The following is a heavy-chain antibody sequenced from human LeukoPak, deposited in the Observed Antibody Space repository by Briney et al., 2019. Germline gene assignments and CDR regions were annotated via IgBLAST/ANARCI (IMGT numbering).Heavy chain of an antibody. CDR3: ARESGVRGVISPSDY. J-gene: IGHJ4*02. CDR1: GFTFSSYW. CDR2: IKQDGSEK. V-gene: IGHV3-7*01. Sequence: GGSLRLSCAASGFTFSSYWMSWVRQAPEKGLEWVANIKQDGSEKYYVDSVKGRFTISRDNAKNSLYLQMNSLRAEDTAVYYCARESGVRGVISPSDYWGQGTLVTDSS. D-gene: IGHD3-10*01.